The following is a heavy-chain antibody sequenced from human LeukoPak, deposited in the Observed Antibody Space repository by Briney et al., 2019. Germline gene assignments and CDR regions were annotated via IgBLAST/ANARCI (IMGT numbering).Heavy chain of an antibody. D-gene: IGHD4-17*01. V-gene: IGHV4-59*01. CDR2: IYYSGST. J-gene: IGHJ4*02. CDR3: ARRSRYGDWLDY. Sequence: SETLSLTCTVSGGSISRYYWNWIRQPPGKGLEWIGYIYYSGSTNYNPSLNSRVTISVDTSKNQFSLKLSSVTAADTAVYYCARRSRYGDWLDYWGQGTLVTVSS. CDR1: GGSISRYY.